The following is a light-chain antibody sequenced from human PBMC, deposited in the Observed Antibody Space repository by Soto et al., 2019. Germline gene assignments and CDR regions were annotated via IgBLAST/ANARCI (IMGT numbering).Light chain of an antibody. CDR3: QQYNNWLTWT. V-gene: IGKV3-15*01. Sequence: EIVMTQSPATLSVSPGERATLSCRASQSVSSNLACYQQKPGQAPRLLIYGASTRATGIPARFSGSGSGTEFTLTISSLQSEDFAVYYCQQYNNWLTWTFGQGTKVDI. CDR2: GAS. J-gene: IGKJ1*01. CDR1: QSVSSN.